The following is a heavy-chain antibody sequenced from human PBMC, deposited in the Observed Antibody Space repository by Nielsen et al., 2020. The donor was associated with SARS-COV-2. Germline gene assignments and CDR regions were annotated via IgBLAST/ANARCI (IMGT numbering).Heavy chain of an antibody. D-gene: IGHD2-21*01. CDR3: VRQSRAISRSIFHYYYGLDV. J-gene: IGHJ6*02. Sequence: GEPLKISCKASGYTFTSHLLGWVRQMPGKGLEWMGFINPGDSDTRYSPSFQGQVTISADKSTNTAFLQWSSLKASDSAVYYCVRQSRAISRSIFHYYYGLDVWGQGTTVTVS. CDR2: INPGDSDT. CDR1: GYTFTSHL. V-gene: IGHV5-51*01.